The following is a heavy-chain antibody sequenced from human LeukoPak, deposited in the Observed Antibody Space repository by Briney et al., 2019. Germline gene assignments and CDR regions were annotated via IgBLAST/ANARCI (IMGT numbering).Heavy chain of an antibody. V-gene: IGHV4-34*01. CDR2: INHSGST. CDR1: GGSFSGYY. J-gene: IGHJ5*02. CDR3: ARGVLTVVVVTANQGTNWFDP. Sequence: PSETLSLTCAVYGGSFSGYYWSWIRQPPGKELEWIGEINHSGSTNYNPSLKSRVTISVDTSKNQFSLKLSSVTAADTAVYYCARGVLTVVVVTANQGTNWFDPWGQGTLVTVSS. D-gene: IGHD2-21*02.